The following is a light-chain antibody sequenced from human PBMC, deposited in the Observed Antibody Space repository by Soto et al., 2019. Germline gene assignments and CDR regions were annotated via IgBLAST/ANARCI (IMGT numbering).Light chain of an antibody. J-gene: IGKJ1*01. CDR3: QQCGTSPRT. CDR1: QSVSSSY. Sequence: EIVLTQSPGTLSLSPGERATLSCRASQSVSSSYLAWYQQKPGQAPRLLIYGASSRSTGIPDRFSGSGSGTDFFLTISRLEPEDFAVYYCQQCGTSPRTFGQGTKVEI. CDR2: GAS. V-gene: IGKV3-20*01.